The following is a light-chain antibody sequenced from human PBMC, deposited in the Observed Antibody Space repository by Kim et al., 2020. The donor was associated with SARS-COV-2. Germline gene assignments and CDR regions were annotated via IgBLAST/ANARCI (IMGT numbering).Light chain of an antibody. J-gene: IGKJ4*01. Sequence: ETMMTQSPAALSVSPGERAILSCRASQNIDKSLAWYQQKPGQAPRLLIYGASTRATGVPARFSGSGFGTDFTLTISSMQSEDFAVYYCQHYNKWIAFGGGTKLEI. CDR1: QNIDKS. CDR3: QHYNKWIA. V-gene: IGKV3-15*01. CDR2: GAS.